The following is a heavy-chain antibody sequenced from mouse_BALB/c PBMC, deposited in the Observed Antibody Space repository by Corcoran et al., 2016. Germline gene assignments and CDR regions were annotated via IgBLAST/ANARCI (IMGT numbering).Heavy chain of an antibody. CDR2: INTYTGEP. J-gene: IGHJ3*01. CDR1: GYTFTNYG. CDR3: ARDPPGFAY. Sequence: QIQLVQSGHELKKPGETVKISCKASGYTFTNYGMNWVKQAPGKGLKWMGWINTYTGEPTYADDFKGRFAFSLETSASTAYLQINNLKNEDTATYFCARDPPGFAYWGQGTLVTVSA. V-gene: IGHV9-3-1*01.